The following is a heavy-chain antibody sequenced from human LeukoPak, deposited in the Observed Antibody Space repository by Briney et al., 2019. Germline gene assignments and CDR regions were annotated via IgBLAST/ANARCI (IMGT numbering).Heavy chain of an antibody. D-gene: IGHD3-9*01. CDR3: ARVSPYYDILTGYLNAFDI. CDR1: GYTFTSYG. Sequence: ASVKVSCKASGYTFTSYGISWVRQAPGQGLKWMGWISAYNGNTNYAQKLQGRVTMTTDTSTSTAYMELRSLRSDDTAVYYCARVSPYYDILTGYLNAFDIWGQGTMVTVSS. CDR2: ISAYNGNT. V-gene: IGHV1-18*01. J-gene: IGHJ3*02.